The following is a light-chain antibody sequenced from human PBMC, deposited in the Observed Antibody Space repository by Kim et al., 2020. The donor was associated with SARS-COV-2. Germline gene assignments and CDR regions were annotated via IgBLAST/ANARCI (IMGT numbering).Light chain of an antibody. J-gene: IGKJ1*01. V-gene: IGKV1-39*01. CDR2: AAS. Sequence: DIQMTQSPSSLSASVGDRVTITCRASQSISSYLNWYQQKPGKAPKLLLYAASRLQSGVPSRFSGSGSGTDFALTISSLQPEDFATYYCQQNFYVPRTFGQGTKVDIK. CDR1: QSISSY. CDR3: QQNFYVPRT.